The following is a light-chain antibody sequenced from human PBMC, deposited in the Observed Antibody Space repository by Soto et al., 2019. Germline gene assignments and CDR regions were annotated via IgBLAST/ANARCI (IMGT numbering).Light chain of an antibody. V-gene: IGKV3-20*01. CDR1: QSVDSNY. CDR2: GVS. J-gene: IGKJ1*01. CDR3: QQYGRSPRT. Sequence: EIVLTQSPGPLSLAPGERATLSFRASQSVDSNYLAWYQQKPGQAPRLLIYGVSSRVTGIPDRFSGSGSGTDFALTISRLDPEDFAVYYCQQYGRSPRTFGQGTNV.